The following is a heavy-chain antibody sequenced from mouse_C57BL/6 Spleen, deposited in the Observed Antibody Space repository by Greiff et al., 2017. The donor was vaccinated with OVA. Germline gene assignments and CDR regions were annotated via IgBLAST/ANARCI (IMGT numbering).Heavy chain of an antibody. J-gene: IGHJ3*01. CDR2: IWSGGST. V-gene: IGHV2-2*01. Sequence: VQLKESGPGLVQPSQRLSITCTVSGFSFTSYGVHWVRQSPGKGLEWLGVIWSGGSTDYNAAFISRLSISKDNSKGQVFFKMNSLQADDTAIYYWASGRVPFGFAWFAYGAKGLWSLSLQ. CDR1: GFSFTSYG. CDR3: ASGRVPFGFAWFAY.